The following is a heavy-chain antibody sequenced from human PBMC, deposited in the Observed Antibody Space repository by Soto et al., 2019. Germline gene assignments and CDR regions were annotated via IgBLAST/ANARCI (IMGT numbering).Heavy chain of an antibody. CDR2: LYTSGNN. J-gene: IGHJ6*02. CDR3: VRESEGGGYCSGGGCYGLDV. V-gene: IGHV4-4*07. D-gene: IGHD2-15*01. Sequence: QVQLQESGPGLVKPSETLSLTCIVCGGSISNHYWSWIRQRAVQGLEWIGRLYTSGNNSYNPSLKSRVTMSADTSNVHFSLKMTSVTAADAAVYYCVRESEGGGYCSGGGCYGLDVWGQGTTVTVSS. CDR1: GGSISNHY.